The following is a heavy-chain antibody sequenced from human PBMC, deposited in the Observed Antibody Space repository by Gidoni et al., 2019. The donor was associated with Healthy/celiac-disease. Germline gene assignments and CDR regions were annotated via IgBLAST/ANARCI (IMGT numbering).Heavy chain of an antibody. J-gene: IGHJ4*02. CDR3: AKDMSFGGVIDFSGFGY. CDR1: GFSWDDYA. Sequence: EVQLVESGGGLVQPGRSLRRSCAASGFSWDDYAMHLVRQAPGECLECVLGIIWNSGSICYADSVKGRFTISRDNAKISLYLQMNSLRAEDTALYYCAKDMSFGGVIDFSGFGYWGQGTLVTVSS. V-gene: IGHV3-9*01. CDR2: IIWNSGSI. D-gene: IGHD3-16*02.